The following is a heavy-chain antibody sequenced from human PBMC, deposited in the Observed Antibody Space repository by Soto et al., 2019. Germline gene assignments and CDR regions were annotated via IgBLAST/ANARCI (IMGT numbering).Heavy chain of an antibody. CDR3: ANYPGGGSWQYNLDG. Sequence: EVQLLESGGGLVEQGGSLRLSCAASGFTFSTYAFIWFRQAPGKGLDWVSGVSGSGGSTYYADSVRGGFTISRDNPENTWYLQMNNRRPVDTAVYYCANYPGGGSWQYNLDGWGQGATGTVSS. CDR2: VSGSGGST. CDR1: GFTFSTYA. V-gene: IGHV3-23*01. D-gene: IGHD3-16*01. J-gene: IGHJ6*02.